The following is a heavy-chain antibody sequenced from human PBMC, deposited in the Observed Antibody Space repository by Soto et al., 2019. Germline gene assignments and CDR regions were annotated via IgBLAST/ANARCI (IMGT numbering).Heavy chain of an antibody. CDR1: GGSISSYY. CDR2: IYYSGST. D-gene: IGHD3-16*01. V-gene: IGHV4-59*01. Sequence: QVQLQESGPGLVKPSETLSLTCTVSGGSISSYYWSWIRQPPGKGLEWIGYIYYSGSTNYNPSLMSRVTISVDTSKNQFSLKLSSVTAADTAVYYCARRYGGNFDYCGQGTLVTVSS. CDR3: ARRYGGNFDY. J-gene: IGHJ4*02.